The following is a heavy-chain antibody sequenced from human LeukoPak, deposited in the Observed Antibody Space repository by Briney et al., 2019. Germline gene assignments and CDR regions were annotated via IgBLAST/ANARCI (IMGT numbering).Heavy chain of an antibody. Sequence: AGGSLRLSCEVSGFTFSYYMMTWVRQAPGEGLEWVANMRTDGSVPSYVDSVKGRFTISRDNAKSSLYLQMNNLRVEDTAVYYCARVKDFIYAYWGQGTLVTVSS. CDR1: GFTFSYYM. D-gene: IGHD3-16*01. V-gene: IGHV3-7*01. J-gene: IGHJ4*02. CDR2: MRTDGSVP. CDR3: ARVKDFIYAY.